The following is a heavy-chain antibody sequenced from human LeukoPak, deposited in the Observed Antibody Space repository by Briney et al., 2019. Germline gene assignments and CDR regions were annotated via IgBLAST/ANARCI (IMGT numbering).Heavy chain of an antibody. CDR1: GFTFSNYA. V-gene: IGHV3-23*01. D-gene: IGHD2-15*01. J-gene: IGHJ4*02. CDR3: AKARAYCSGGSCFYDY. CDR2: ISGSGDNI. Sequence: PGGSLRLSCAASGFTFSNYAMTWVRQAPGKGLEWVSAISGSGDNIYYADSVEGRFTISRDNSKNTLSLQMNSLRAEDTAVYYCAKARAYCSGGSCFYDYWGQGTPVTVSS.